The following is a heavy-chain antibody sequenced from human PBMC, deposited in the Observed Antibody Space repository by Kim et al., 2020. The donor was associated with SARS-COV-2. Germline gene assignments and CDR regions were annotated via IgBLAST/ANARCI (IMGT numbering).Heavy chain of an antibody. V-gene: IGHV7-4-1*02. CDR2: INTNTGNP. D-gene: IGHD3-22*01. CDR1: GYTFTSYA. J-gene: IGHJ4*02. Sequence: ASVKVSCKASGYTFTSYALNWVRRAPGQGLEWMGWINTNTGNPTYAQGFTGRFVFSLDTSVSTAYLQISSLKTDDTAVYYCARVNNHFSDYYDSSGYLLTQPYFFDYWGQGTLVTVSS. CDR3: ARVNNHFSDYYDSSGYLLTQPYFFDY.